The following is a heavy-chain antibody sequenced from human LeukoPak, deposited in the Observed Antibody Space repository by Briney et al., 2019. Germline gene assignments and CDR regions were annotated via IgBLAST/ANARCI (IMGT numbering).Heavy chain of an antibody. CDR3: VKELDSSGYFDF. CDR1: GFTFSSHW. J-gene: IGHJ4*02. D-gene: IGHD3-22*01. CDR2: IKQDGSEQ. Sequence: GGSLRLSCAASGFTFSSHWMNWVRQAPGKGLEWVANIKQDGSEQNYVDSVKGRFTISRDNGKNSLYLQMNSLRAEDTAVYYCVKELDSSGYFDFWGQGTLVTVSS. V-gene: IGHV3-7*05.